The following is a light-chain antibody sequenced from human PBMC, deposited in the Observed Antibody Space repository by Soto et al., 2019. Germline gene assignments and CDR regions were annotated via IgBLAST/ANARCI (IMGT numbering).Light chain of an antibody. V-gene: IGLV2-23*01. CDR1: SSDIGSYNL. Sequence: QSALTQPASVSGSPGQSITISCTGSSSDIGSYNLVSWYQQHPGKAPKLMIYEGSKRPSGVSNRFSGSKPGNTASLTISGLQAEDAADYYCCSHVGRSTLLFGGGTKLTVL. J-gene: IGLJ3*02. CDR2: EGS. CDR3: CSHVGRSTLL.